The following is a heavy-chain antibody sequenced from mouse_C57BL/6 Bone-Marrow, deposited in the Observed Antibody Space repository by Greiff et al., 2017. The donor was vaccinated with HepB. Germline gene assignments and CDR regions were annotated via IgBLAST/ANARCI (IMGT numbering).Heavy chain of an antibody. Sequence: DVHLVESGGGLVKPGGSLKLSCAASGFTFSSYAMSWVRQTPEKRLEWVATISDGGSYTYYPDNVKGRLTISRDNAKNNLDLQMSHLKSEDTTMYCCARGRGYPYSFDYWGQGTTLTVSS. V-gene: IGHV5-4*01. D-gene: IGHD2-2*01. CDR1: GFTFSSYA. CDR3: ARGRGYPYSFDY. J-gene: IGHJ2*01. CDR2: ISDGGSYT.